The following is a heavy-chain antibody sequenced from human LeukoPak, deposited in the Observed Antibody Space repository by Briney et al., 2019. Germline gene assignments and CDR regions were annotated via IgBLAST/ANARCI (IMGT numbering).Heavy chain of an antibody. V-gene: IGHV3-23*01. CDR2: ISGSGGST. CDR3: AKNSGSYLNAFDI. D-gene: IGHD1-26*01. Sequence: PSETLSLTCTVSGGSISSSSYYWGWVRQAPGKGLEWVSAISGSGGSTYYADSVKGRFTISRDNSKNTLYLQMNSLRAEDTAVYYCAKNSGSYLNAFDIWGQGTMVTVSS. J-gene: IGHJ3*02. CDR1: GGSISSSSYY.